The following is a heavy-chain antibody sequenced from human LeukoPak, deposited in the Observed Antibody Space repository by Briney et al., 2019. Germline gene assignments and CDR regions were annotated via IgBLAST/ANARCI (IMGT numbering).Heavy chain of an antibody. CDR2: ISYDGRNI. Sequence: GKSLRLSCAASGFTFNNYGMHWVRQAPGKGLEWVAVISYDGRNIHYPDSVKGRYTISRDISTDTLWLQMDSLRTEDTAVYYCAKGPLRGTAAAIDYWGQGTLVTVSS. V-gene: IGHV3-30*18. CDR3: AKGPLRGTAAAIDY. CDR1: GFTFNNYG. D-gene: IGHD2-2*01. J-gene: IGHJ4*02.